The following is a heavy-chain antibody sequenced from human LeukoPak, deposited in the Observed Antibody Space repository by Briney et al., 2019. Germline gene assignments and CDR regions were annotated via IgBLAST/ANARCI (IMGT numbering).Heavy chain of an antibody. J-gene: IGHJ5*02. CDR3: ARTSSGSYYARFDP. Sequence: SETLSLTCTVSGGSFNNYYWGWIRQPPGKGLEWIGYIYYSGSTNYNPSFKSRVTISVDTSKNQFSLKLSSVTAADTAVYYCARTSSGSYYARFDPWGQGTLSPSPQ. D-gene: IGHD3-10*01. CDR1: GGSFNNYY. CDR2: IYYSGST. V-gene: IGHV4-59*01.